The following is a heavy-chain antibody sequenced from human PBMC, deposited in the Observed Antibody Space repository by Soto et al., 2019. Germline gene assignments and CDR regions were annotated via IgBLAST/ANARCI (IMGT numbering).Heavy chain of an antibody. CDR3: ATPRGWEPSPKPRNYYYYGMDV. CDR1: GVTFNSYA. V-gene: IGHV1-69*13. Sequence: SLKVSCKASGVTFNSYAISWLRQAPGQGLEWMGGIIPIFGTANYAQKFQGRVTITADESTSTAYMELSSLRSEDTAVYYCATPRGWEPSPKPRNYYYYGMDVWGQGTTVNVSS. CDR2: IIPIFGTA. D-gene: IGHD1-26*01. J-gene: IGHJ6*02.